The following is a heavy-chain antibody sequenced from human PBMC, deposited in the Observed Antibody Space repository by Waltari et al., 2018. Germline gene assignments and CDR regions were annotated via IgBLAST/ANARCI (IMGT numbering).Heavy chain of an antibody. D-gene: IGHD3-16*01. Sequence: QVQLVQSGAAVKKPGASVRVSGKISCHTFTGHPMHWVRQAPGQGLEWMGRMSPNSGDSTFSQKFQGRLTLTRDTAISTAYMELNNLTPDDTAVYYCARFGAENWGQGTLVTVSS. CDR3: ARFGAEN. CDR1: CHTFTGHP. J-gene: IGHJ4*02. CDR2: MSPNSGDS. V-gene: IGHV1-2*06.